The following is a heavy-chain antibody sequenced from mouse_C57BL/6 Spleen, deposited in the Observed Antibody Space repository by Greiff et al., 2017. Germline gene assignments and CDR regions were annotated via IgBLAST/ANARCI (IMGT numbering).Heavy chain of an antibody. CDR3: ARRVYYYGSSYWYFDV. J-gene: IGHJ1*03. D-gene: IGHD1-1*01. CDR1: GYTFTSYW. CDR2: IDPSDSYT. V-gene: IGHV1-50*01. Sequence: GYTFTSYWMQWVKQRPGQGLEWIGEIDPSDSYTNYNQKFKGKATLTVDTSSSTAYMQLSSLTSEDSAVYYCARRVYYYGSSYWYFDVWGTGTTVTVSS.